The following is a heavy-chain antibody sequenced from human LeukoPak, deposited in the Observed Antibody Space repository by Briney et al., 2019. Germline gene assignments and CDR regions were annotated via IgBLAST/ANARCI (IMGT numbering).Heavy chain of an antibody. J-gene: IGHJ4*02. CDR3: ARDARSYDGSGYYFFDF. D-gene: IGHD3-22*01. CDR1: GASIRSYY. V-gene: IGHV4-59*01. Sequence: PSETLSLTCTVSGASIRSYYWNWLRQPPGPGLEWIGYINYSGSTNSNPSLKSRATISMDTSKYHFSLKLSSVTAADTAVYFCARDARSYDGSGYYFFDFWGQGTLVTVSS. CDR2: INYSGST.